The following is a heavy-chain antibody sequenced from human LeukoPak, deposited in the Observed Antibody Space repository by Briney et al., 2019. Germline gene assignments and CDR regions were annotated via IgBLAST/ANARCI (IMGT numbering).Heavy chain of an antibody. D-gene: IGHD3-22*01. CDR2: INPSGGST. CDR1: GYTFTSFY. J-gene: IGHJ4*02. V-gene: IGHV1-46*01. CDR3: ARDSGVYYYDSSGYPYYFDY. Sequence: ASVKVSCKASGYTFTSFYMHWVRQAPGQGLEWMGIINPSGGSTSYAQKFQGRVTMTRDTSTSTVYMELSSLRSEDTAVYYCARDSGVYYYDSSGYPYYFDYWGQGTLVTVSS.